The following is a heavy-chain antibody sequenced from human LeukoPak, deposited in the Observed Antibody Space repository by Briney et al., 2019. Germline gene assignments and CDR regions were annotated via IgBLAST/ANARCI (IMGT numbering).Heavy chain of an antibody. D-gene: IGHD3-22*01. CDR1: GYTFTGYY. CDR2: FNPSGGST. J-gene: IGHJ3*02. Sequence: GASVKVSCKDSGYTFTGYYMHWVRQAPGQGLEWMGIFNPSGGSTSYAQKFQGRVTMTRDMSTSTVYMELSSLRSEDTAVYYCAKEWYYYDRSGRSEDAFDIWGQGTMVTVSS. V-gene: IGHV1-46*01. CDR3: AKEWYYYDRSGRSEDAFDI.